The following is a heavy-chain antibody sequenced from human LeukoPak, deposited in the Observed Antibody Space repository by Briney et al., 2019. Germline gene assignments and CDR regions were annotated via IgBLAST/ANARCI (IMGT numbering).Heavy chain of an antibody. J-gene: IGHJ4*02. CDR3: VKDTSYCSGGSCSFTYSFDY. Sequence: GGSLRLSCSASGFTFITYTMHWVRQAPGKGLEYVSTIRSGGSTYYADSVEGRFTISRDNSKNTLYLQMSSLRPEDTAVYYCVKDTSYCSGGSCSFTYSFDYWGQGTLVTVSS. CDR2: IRSGGST. V-gene: IGHV3-64D*09. D-gene: IGHD2-15*01. CDR1: GFTFITYT.